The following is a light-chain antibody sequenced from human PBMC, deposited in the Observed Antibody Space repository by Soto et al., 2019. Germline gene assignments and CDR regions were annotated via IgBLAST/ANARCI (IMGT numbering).Light chain of an antibody. Sequence: DIQMTQSPSSVSASAGDRVTITCRASQGISNWLAWYQQKPGNAPKLLIYGASSLQSGVPSRFSGCGSGTDFSLTFSCLQPADFATYYCQQTNCFPFTFVPGTKVDIE. V-gene: IGKV1-12*01. CDR2: GAS. J-gene: IGKJ3*01. CDR1: QGISNW. CDR3: QQTNCFPFT.